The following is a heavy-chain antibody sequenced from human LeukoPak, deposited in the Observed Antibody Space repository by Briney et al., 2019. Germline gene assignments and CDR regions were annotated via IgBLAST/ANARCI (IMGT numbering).Heavy chain of an antibody. J-gene: IGHJ4*02. V-gene: IGHV3-23*01. D-gene: IGHD2-15*01. CDR2: LSRGGSTT. CDR3: ARQQRIRHCSEGVCTEGYYFDY. CDR1: GFTFNMFA. Sequence: GGSLRLSCAGTGFTFNMFAIDWVRQAPGKGLEWVSGLSRGGSTTNYADSVKGRFTISRDKSQNSGFLQLNSLRPEDTAVYYCARQQRIRHCSEGVCTEGYYFDYWGQGTLVTVSS.